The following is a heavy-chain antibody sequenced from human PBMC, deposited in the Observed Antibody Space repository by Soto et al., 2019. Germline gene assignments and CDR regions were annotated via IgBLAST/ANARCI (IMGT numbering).Heavy chain of an antibody. CDR3: AKDPDIVVVPAAIGGRAWCDP. J-gene: IGHJ5*02. V-gene: IGHV3-23*01. D-gene: IGHD2-2*02. CDR2: ISGSGGST. CDR1: GFTFSSYA. Sequence: GSLRLSCAASGFTFSSYAMSWVRQAPGKGLEWVSAISGSGGSTYYADSVKGRFTISRDNSKNTLYLQMNSLRAEDTAVYYCAKDPDIVVVPAAIGGRAWCDPWGKGTLVTVSS.